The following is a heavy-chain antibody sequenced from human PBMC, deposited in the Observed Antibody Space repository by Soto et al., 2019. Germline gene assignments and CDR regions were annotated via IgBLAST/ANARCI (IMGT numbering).Heavy chain of an antibody. CDR2: IYYSGST. CDR1: GGSISSGGYY. D-gene: IGHD3-9*01. Sequence: SETLSLTCTVSGGSISSGGYYWSWIRQHPGKGLEWIGYIYYSGSTYYNPSLKSRVTISVDTSKNQFSLKLSSVTAADTAVYYCARDRQEGYFDWLAFSATSAYGMAGWGQGTTVTVSS. CDR3: ARDRQEGYFDWLAFSATSAYGMAG. J-gene: IGHJ6*02. V-gene: IGHV4-31*03.